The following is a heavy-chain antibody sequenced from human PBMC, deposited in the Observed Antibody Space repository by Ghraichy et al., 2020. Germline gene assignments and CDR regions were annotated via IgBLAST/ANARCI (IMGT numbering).Heavy chain of an antibody. CDR1: GYTFTGHY. V-gene: IGHV1-2*02. D-gene: IGHD3-9*01. J-gene: IGHJ4*02. CDR2: INPNNGGT. Sequence: ASVKVSCETSGYTFTGHYMHWVRQAPGQGLEWMGWINPNNGGTNYAQKFQGRVTMTRDTSISTAYMELSSLTSDDTAVYYCGRDHDILRGLGLTEAYWGQGTLVTVSS. CDR3: GRDHDILRGLGLTEAY.